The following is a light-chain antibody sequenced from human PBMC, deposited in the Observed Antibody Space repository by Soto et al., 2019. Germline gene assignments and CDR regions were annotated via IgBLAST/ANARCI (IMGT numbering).Light chain of an antibody. CDR3: QQYMWT. CDR2: KAP. CDR1: DSISSW. J-gene: IGKJ1*01. Sequence: DIQMTQSPSTLSAFVGDRVTITCRASDSISSWLAWYQQKPGKAPKLLIYKAPNLASGVPSRFSGSGSGTEFTLTISSLQPDDSATYYCQQYMWTFGQGTKVEIK. V-gene: IGKV1-5*03.